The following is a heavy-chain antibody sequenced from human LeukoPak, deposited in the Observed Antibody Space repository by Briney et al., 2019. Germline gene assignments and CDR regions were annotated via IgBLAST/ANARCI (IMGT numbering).Heavy chain of an antibody. CDR3: ARSNYGDSSRYGY. D-gene: IGHD2-21*02. V-gene: IGHV3-48*02. CDR1: GFTLSMYS. Sequence: PGGSLRLSCAASGFTLSMYSMTWVRQPPGKGLEWVSYISSSSSSIQYADSVKGRFTISRGSAKNSLYLQMNSLRDEDTAIYYCARSNYGDSSRYGYWGQGTLVTVSS. J-gene: IGHJ4*02. CDR2: ISSSSSSI.